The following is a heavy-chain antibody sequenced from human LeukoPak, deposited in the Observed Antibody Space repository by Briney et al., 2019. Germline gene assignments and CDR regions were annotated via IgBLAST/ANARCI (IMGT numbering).Heavy chain of an antibody. Sequence: GASMKVSCKASGYTFSTYTMHWVRQAPGQRLEWMGWINAGNGNTKYSQKFQGRVTITSDTSASTAYMELNSLISEDTAVYYCARGPGSSWYREFDYWGQGTLVTVSS. CDR1: GYTFSTYT. J-gene: IGHJ4*02. D-gene: IGHD6-13*01. CDR3: ARGPGSSWYREFDY. CDR2: INAGNGNT. V-gene: IGHV1-3*01.